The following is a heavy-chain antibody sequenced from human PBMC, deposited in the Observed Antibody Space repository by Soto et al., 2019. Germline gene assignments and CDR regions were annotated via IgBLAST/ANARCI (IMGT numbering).Heavy chain of an antibody. Sequence: ASVKVSCKASGYTFITYYMHWVRQAPGQGLEWMGIIDPSGGNTNYAQKFQGRVSMTRDTSTTTVYMELSSLRSEDTAVYYCARGYLDYWGQGTLVTVS. D-gene: IGHD1-20*01. J-gene: IGHJ4*02. V-gene: IGHV1-46*01. CDR3: ARGYLDY. CDR2: IDPSGGNT. CDR1: GYTFITYY.